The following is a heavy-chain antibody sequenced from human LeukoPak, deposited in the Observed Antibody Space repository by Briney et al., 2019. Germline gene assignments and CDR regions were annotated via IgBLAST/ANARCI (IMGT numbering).Heavy chain of an antibody. D-gene: IGHD5-18*01. V-gene: IGHV1-69*04. CDR1: GGTFSSYA. J-gene: IGHJ5*02. CDR3: ARENTALGWFDP. Sequence: SVKVSCKASGGTFSSYAISWVRQAPGQGLEWMGRIIPILGIANYAQKFQGRVTITADKSTSTAYMELSSLRSEDTAVYYCARENTALGWFDPWGQGTLVTVSS. CDR2: IIPILGIA.